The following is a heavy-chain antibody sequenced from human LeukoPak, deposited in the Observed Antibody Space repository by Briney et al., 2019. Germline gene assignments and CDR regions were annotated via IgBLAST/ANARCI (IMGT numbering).Heavy chain of an antibody. V-gene: IGHV3-21*01. J-gene: IGHJ4*02. CDR3: ARVHRGKRYSGSYTLDY. CDR1: GFTFSSYS. D-gene: IGHD1-26*01. Sequence: PGGSLRLSCAASGFTFSSYSMNWVRQAPGKGLEWVSSISSSSSYIYYADSVKGRFTISRDNAKNSLYLQMNSLRAEDTAVYYCARVHRGKRYSGSYTLDYWGQGTLVTVSS. CDR2: ISSSSSYI.